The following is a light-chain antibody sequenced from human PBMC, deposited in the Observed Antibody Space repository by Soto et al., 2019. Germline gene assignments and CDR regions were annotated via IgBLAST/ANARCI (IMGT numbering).Light chain of an antibody. Sequence: QSALTQPASVSGSRGQSITLSCTGTSTDVGGYNYVSWYQQHPGKAPKLMIYEVSNRPSGVSNRFSGSKSGNTASLSISGLQAEDEADYYCTSYTSRSTLVFGTGTKVTV. CDR1: STDVGGYNY. J-gene: IGLJ1*01. CDR3: TSYTSRSTLV. V-gene: IGLV2-14*01. CDR2: EVS.